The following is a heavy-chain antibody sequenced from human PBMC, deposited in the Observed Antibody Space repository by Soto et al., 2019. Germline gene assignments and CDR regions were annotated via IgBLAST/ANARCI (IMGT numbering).Heavy chain of an antibody. CDR1: GGTFSSYA. V-gene: IGHV1-69*13. CDR2: IIPIFGTA. J-gene: IGHJ6*02. Sequence: SVKVSCKASGGTFSSYAISWVRQAPGQGLEWMGGIIPIFGTANYAQKFQGRVTITADESTSTAYMELSSLRSEDTAVYYCARDLKIEIFGVVKDYYYGMDVWGQGTTVTVSS. CDR3: ARDLKIEIFGVVKDYYYGMDV. D-gene: IGHD3-3*01.